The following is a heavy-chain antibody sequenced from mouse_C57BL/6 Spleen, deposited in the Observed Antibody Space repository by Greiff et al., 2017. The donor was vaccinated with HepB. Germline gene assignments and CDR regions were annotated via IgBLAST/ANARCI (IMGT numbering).Heavy chain of an antibody. Sequence: EVKLMESGPELVKPGDSVKISCKASGYSFTGYFMNWVMQSHGKSLEWIGRINPYNGDTFYNQKFKGKATLTVDKSSSTAHMELRSLTSEDSAVYYCARRSDDYYAMDYWGQGTSVTVSS. CDR1: GYSFTGYF. V-gene: IGHV1-20*01. CDR3: ARRSDDYYAMDY. J-gene: IGHJ4*01. CDR2: INPYNGDT.